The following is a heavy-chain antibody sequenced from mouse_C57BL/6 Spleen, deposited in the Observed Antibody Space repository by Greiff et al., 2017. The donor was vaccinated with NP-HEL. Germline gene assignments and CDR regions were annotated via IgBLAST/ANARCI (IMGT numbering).Heavy chain of an antibody. D-gene: IGHD1-1*01. V-gene: IGHV1-20*01. CDR3: ATNYGSSYVSWYFDV. J-gene: IGHJ1*03. CDR1: GYSFTGYF. CDR2: INPYNGDT. Sequence: VQLKQSGPELVKPGDSVKISCKASGYSFTGYFMNWVMQSHGKSLEWIGRINPYNGDTFYNQKFKGKATLTVDKSSSTAHMELRSLTSEDSAVYYCATNYGSSYVSWYFDVWGTGTTVTVSS.